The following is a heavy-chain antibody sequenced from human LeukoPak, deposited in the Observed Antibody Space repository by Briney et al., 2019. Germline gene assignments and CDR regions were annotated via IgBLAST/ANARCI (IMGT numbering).Heavy chain of an antibody. Sequence: PSETLSLTCTVSGGSISSYYWSWIRQPPGKGLEWIGYIYTSGSTNHNPSLKSRVTISVDTSKNQFSLKLSSVTAADTAVYYCARVEEYYDILTDYPEGWFDPWGQGTLVTVS. D-gene: IGHD3-9*01. CDR3: ARVEEYYDILTDYPEGWFDP. V-gene: IGHV4-4*09. CDR1: GGSISSYY. J-gene: IGHJ5*02. CDR2: IYTSGST.